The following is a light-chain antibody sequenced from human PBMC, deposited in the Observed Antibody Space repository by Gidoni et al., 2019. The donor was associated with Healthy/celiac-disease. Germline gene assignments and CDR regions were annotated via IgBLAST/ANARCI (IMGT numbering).Light chain of an antibody. CDR1: QRVSSY. J-gene: IGKJ4*01. CDR2: DAS. Sequence: EIVLTQSPATLSVSPGERATLSCRASQRVSSYLAWYQQKPGQDPRLLIYDASNRATGIPARFSGSGSGTDFTLTISSLEPEDFAVYYCQQRSNWPPLTFGGGTKVEIK. CDR3: QQRSNWPPLT. V-gene: IGKV3-11*01.